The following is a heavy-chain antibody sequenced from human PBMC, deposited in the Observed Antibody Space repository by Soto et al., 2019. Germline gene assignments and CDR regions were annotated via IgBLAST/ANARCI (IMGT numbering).Heavy chain of an antibody. J-gene: IGHJ4*02. Sequence: SATLSLTCSVSGGSISGYYWSWIRHSPGKGLEWLGYFYYTGSTNYSPSLRSRVSISVDTSKNEFSLRPSSVTAADTAVYFCARSVAVPGAHIDYWGQGTQVTVSS. CDR3: ARSVAVPGAHIDY. CDR2: FYYTGST. V-gene: IGHV4-59*01. CDR1: GGSISGYY. D-gene: IGHD6-19*01.